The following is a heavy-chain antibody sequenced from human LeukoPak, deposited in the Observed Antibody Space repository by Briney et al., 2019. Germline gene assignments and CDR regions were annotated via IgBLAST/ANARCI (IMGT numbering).Heavy chain of an antibody. CDR3: ATYSGSYSSDFDY. CDR1: GGSISSSSYY. J-gene: IGHJ4*02. V-gene: IGHV4-39*01. Sequence: PSETLSLTCTVSGGSISSSSYYWGWIRQPPGKGLEWIGSIYYSGSTYYNPSLKSRVTISVDTSKNQFSLKLSSVTAADTAVYYCATYSGSYSSDFDYWGQGTLVTVSS. D-gene: IGHD1-26*01. CDR2: IYYSGST.